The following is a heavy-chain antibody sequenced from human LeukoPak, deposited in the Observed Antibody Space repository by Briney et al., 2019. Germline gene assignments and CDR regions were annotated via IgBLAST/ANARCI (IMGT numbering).Heavy chain of an antibody. CDR3: ARSYTGYDL. CDR2: INSDSSAI. Sequence: GVSLRLSCVASGFTFSSYSMNWVRQAPGKGLDWISGINSDSSAIYYADSVKGRFTISRDNAKNSLYLQMNSLRAEDTAVYYCARSYTGYDLWGQGTLVTVSS. J-gene: IGHJ4*02. CDR1: GFTFSSYS. V-gene: IGHV3-48*01. D-gene: IGHD5-12*01.